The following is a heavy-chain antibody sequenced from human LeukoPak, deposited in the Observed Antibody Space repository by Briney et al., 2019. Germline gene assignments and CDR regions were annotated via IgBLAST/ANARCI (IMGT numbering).Heavy chain of an antibody. J-gene: IGHJ3*02. Sequence: SETLSLTCTVSGGSISSSSLDWDWIRQPPGKGLEWIGTVYYSGSTYYNLSLKSRVTISVNTSKNQFSLKLSSVTAADTAVYYCARNASSLGAGAFDIWGQGTMVTVSS. CDR3: ARNASSLGAGAFDI. CDR1: GGSISSSSLD. CDR2: VYYSGST. V-gene: IGHV4-39*01. D-gene: IGHD2-2*01.